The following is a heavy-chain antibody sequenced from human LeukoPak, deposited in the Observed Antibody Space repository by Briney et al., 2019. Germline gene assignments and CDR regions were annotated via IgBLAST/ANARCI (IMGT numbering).Heavy chain of an antibody. J-gene: IGHJ3*02. D-gene: IGHD3-3*01. V-gene: IGHV3-11*04. CDR2: ISSSGSTI. CDR1: GFTFSDYY. Sequence: GGSLRLSCAASGFTFSDYYMSWIRQAPGKGLEWVSYISSSGSTIYYADSVKGRFTISRDNSKNTLYLQMNSLRAEDTAVYYCASAKEWLSHDAFDIWGQGTMVTVSS. CDR3: ASAKEWLSHDAFDI.